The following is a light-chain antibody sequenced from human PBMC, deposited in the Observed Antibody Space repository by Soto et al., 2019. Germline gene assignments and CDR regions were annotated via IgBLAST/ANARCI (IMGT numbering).Light chain of an antibody. CDR1: QSIDGY. Sequence: DIQMTQSPSSLSASVGDRVTISCRASQSIDGYLNWYQQKPGKAPKLLIFAASNSQTGVPSRVRGSGSGTHFTLTISSLQPEDFATTYCQQTYTYCPTFGGGTKVDIK. V-gene: IGKV1-39*01. CDR2: AAS. J-gene: IGKJ4*01. CDR3: QQTYTYCPT.